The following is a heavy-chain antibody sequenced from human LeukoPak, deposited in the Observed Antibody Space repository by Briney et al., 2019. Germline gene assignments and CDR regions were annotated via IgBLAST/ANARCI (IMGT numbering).Heavy chain of an antibody. J-gene: IGHJ4*02. CDR1: GGSFSGYY. D-gene: IGHD2-8*01. Sequence: PSETLSLTCAVYGGSFSGYYWSWIRQPPGKGLEWIGEINHSGSTNYNSSLKSRVTISIDTSKNQFSLKLTSVTAADTAVYYCARGIVLMVYAAVSSRGSFDYWGQGTLVTVSS. CDR2: INHSGST. V-gene: IGHV4-34*01. CDR3: ARGIVLMVYAAVSSRGSFDY.